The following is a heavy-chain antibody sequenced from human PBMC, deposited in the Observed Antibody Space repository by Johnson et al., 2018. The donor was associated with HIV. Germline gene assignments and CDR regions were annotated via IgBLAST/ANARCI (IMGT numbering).Heavy chain of an antibody. CDR1: GLSFNNYG. V-gene: IGHV3-30*03. CDR2: ISYDGSNK. J-gene: IGHJ3*02. D-gene: IGHD5-24*01. CDR3: AREGGDGYSPSAFDI. Sequence: QVQLVESGGGVVQPGKSLTLSCVVSGLSFNNYGIHWVRQAPGKGPEWVAVISYDGSNKYYADSVKGRFTISRDNSKNTLYLQMNSLRAEDTAVYYCAREGGDGYSPSAFDIWGQGTMVTVSS.